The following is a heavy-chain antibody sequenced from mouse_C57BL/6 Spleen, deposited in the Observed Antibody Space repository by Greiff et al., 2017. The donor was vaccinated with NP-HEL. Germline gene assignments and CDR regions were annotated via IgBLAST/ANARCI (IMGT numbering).Heavy chain of an antibody. V-gene: IGHV1-22*01. J-gene: IGHJ4*01. CDR3: IDPLYYYSGGYYAMDY. D-gene: IGHD1-1*01. CDR2: INPNNGGT. Sequence: EVQLQQSGPELVKPGASVKMSCKASGYTFPDYNMHWVKQSHGKSLEWIGYINPNNGGTSYNQKFKGKATLTVNKSSSTAYMQLRSLTSENSAVYDCIDPLYYYSGGYYAMDYWGQGTSVTVSS. CDR1: GYTFPDYN.